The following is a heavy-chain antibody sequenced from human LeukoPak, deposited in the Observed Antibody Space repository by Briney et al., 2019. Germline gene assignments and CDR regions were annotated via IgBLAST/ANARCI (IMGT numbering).Heavy chain of an antibody. V-gene: IGHV3-23*01. CDR2: ISRSGDGT. CDR1: GFSFSTHD. J-gene: IGHJ2*01. Sequence: GGSLRLSCAASGFSFSTHDMSWVRQAPGKGLGWVSAISRSGDGTTYADSVKGRFTISRDNSKNTLFLQMNSPRAEDTAVYYCARAVGQWYFDLWGRGSLVTVSS. CDR3: ARAVGQWYFDL.